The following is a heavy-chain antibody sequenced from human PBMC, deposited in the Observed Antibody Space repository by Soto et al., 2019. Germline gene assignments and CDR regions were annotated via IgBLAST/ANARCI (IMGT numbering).Heavy chain of an antibody. V-gene: IGHV3-23*01. J-gene: IGHJ3*02. Sequence: EVQLLESGGGLVQPGGSLRLSCAASGFTFSSYAMSWVRQAPGKGLEWVSAISGSGGSTYYADSVKGRFTISRDNSKNPLYLQMNSLRAEDTAVYYCAKDYYDSSGYYRGYAFDIWGQGTMVTVSS. CDR1: GFTFSSYA. CDR2: ISGSGGST. D-gene: IGHD3-22*01. CDR3: AKDYYDSSGYYRGYAFDI.